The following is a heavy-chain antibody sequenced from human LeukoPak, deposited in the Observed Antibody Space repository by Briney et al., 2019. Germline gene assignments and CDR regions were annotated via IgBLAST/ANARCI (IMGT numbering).Heavy chain of an antibody. D-gene: IGHD3-3*01. Sequence: PGGSLRLSCAASGFTFDDYAMHWVRQAPGKGLEWVSPISGDGGSTYYADSVKGRFTISRDNSKNSLYLQMNSLRTEDTALYYCAKDMSFYPRYYDFLWGQGTLVTVSS. CDR3: AKDMSFYPRYYDFL. CDR2: ISGDGGST. V-gene: IGHV3-43*02. CDR1: GFTFDDYA. J-gene: IGHJ4*02.